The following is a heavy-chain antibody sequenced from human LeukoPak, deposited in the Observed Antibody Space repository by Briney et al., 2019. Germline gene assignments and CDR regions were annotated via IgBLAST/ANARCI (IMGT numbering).Heavy chain of an antibody. CDR3: ARDIQYGDYIQMSDY. CDR1: GGTFSSYA. J-gene: IGHJ4*02. CDR2: INPSGGST. Sequence: GASVKVSCKASGGTFSSYAISWVRQAPGQGLEWMGIINPSGGSTSYAQKFQGRVTMTRDTSTSTVYMELSSLRSEDTAVYYCARDIQYGDYIQMSDYWGQGTLVTVSS. D-gene: IGHD4-17*01. V-gene: IGHV1-46*01.